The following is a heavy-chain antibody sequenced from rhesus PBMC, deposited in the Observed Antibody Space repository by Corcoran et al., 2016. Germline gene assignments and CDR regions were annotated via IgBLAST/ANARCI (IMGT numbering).Heavy chain of an antibody. Sequence: QLQLQESGPGLVKPSEPLSPPCAGSRGSTSTNELSWLRPPTGKGLECIGRIPGSSVSPDYSPYLKSRVTISTDTSKNQFSLVLSSVTAADTAVYYCVRLIAAGPLDYFDFWGQGVLVTVSS. CDR1: RGSTSTNE. CDR2: IPGSSVSP. J-gene: IGHJ4*01. V-gene: IGHV4-173*01. D-gene: IGHD6-13*01. CDR3: VRLIAAGPLDYFDF.